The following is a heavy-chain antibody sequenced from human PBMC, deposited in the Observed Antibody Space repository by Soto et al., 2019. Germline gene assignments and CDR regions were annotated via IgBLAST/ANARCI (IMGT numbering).Heavy chain of an antibody. D-gene: IGHD6-6*01. CDR1: GDSVSSNTAA. CDR2: TYYRSKWNF. Sequence: SQTLSLTCAISGDSVSSNTAAWNWIRQSPSRGLEWLGRTYYRSKWNFDYALFVKSRIIINPDTSKNQFSLQLNSVTPEDTAVYYCVRQHSTSSDYYGLDVWGQGTTVTVSS. V-gene: IGHV6-1*01. CDR3: VRQHSTSSDYYGLDV. J-gene: IGHJ6*02.